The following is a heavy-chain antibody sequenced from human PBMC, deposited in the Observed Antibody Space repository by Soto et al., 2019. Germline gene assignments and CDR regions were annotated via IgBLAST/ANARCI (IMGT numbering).Heavy chain of an antibody. V-gene: IGHV5-10-1*01. Sequence: LKISCKGSGYSFTSYWISWVRQMPGKGLEWMGRIDPSDSYTNYSPSFQGHVTISADKSISNAYLQWSSLKASDTAMYYCARSIEDSFWKKNWFDPWGQGTLVTVSS. D-gene: IGHD6-6*01. J-gene: IGHJ5*02. CDR1: GYSFTSYW. CDR3: ARSIEDSFWKKNWFDP. CDR2: IDPSDSYT.